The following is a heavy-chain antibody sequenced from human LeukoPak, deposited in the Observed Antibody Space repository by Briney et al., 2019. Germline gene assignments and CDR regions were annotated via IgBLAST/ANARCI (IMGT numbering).Heavy chain of an antibody. CDR2: INHSGST. Sequence: SETLSLTCAVYGGSFSGYYWSWIRQPPGKGLEWIGEINHSGSTNYNPSLKSRVTISVDTSKNQFSLKLSSVTAADTAVYYCASFCGNRPCCYYGMDVWGQGTTVTVSS. J-gene: IGHJ6*02. V-gene: IGHV4-34*01. D-gene: IGHD4-23*01. CDR3: ASFCGNRPCCYYGMDV. CDR1: GGSFSGYY.